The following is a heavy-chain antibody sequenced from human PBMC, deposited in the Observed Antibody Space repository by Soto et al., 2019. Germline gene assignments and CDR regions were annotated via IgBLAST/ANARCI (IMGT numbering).Heavy chain of an antibody. J-gene: IGHJ6*03. CDR1: GFTFSSYW. D-gene: IGHD2-8*01. CDR3: ARAAHPMAGSRYCTNGVCPRGYYYYMDV. Sequence: GGSLRLSCAASGFTFSSYWMSWVRQAPGKGLEWVANIKQDGSEKYYVDSVKGRFTISRDNAKNSLYLQMNSLRAEDTAVYYCARAAHPMAGSRYCTNGVCPRGYYYYMDVWGKGTTVIVSS. CDR2: IKQDGSEK. V-gene: IGHV3-7*01.